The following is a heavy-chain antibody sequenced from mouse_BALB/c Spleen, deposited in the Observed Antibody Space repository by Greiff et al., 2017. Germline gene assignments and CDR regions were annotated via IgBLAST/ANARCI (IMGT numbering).Heavy chain of an antibody. J-gene: IGHJ4*01. V-gene: IGHV5-6-5*01. D-gene: IGHD1-2*01. Sequence: EVQRVESGGGLVKPGGSLKLSCAASGFTFSSYAMSWVRQTPEKRLEWVASISSGGSTYYPDSVKGRFTISRDNARNILYLQMSSLRSEDTAMYYCAREGDLRLRISYAMEYWGQGSSGTVSS. CDR3: AREGDLRLRISYAMEY. CDR1: GFTFSSYA. CDR2: ISSGGST.